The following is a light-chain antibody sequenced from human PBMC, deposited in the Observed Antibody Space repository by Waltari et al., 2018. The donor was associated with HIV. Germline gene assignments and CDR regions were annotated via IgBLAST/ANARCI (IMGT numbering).Light chain of an antibody. CDR1: NIGSKS. V-gene: IGLV3-21*02. J-gene: IGLJ2*01. CDR2: DDG. CDR3: QVWDSSSDHVV. Sequence: SYVLTQPPSVSVAPGQTARITGGGNNIGSKSLPGYQRKPGQAPVLVVYDDGDRPSVIPERFSGSNSGNTATLTISRVEAGDEADYYCQVWDSSSDHVVFGGGTKLTVL.